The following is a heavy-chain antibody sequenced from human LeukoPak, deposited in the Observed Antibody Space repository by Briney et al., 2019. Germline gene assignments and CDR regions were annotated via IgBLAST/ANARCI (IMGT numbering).Heavy chain of an antibody. CDR3: ARGADGVSSNSRGWFDP. CDR2: ISSSGSTI. Sequence: GSLRLSCAASGFTFSDYYMSWIRQAPGKGLEGVSYISSSGSTIYYADSVKGRFTISRDNAKNSLYLQMDSLRAEDTAVYYCARGADGVSSNSRGWFDPWGQGTLVTVSS. V-gene: IGHV3-11*04. J-gene: IGHJ5*02. CDR1: GFTFSDYY. D-gene: IGHD2-15*01.